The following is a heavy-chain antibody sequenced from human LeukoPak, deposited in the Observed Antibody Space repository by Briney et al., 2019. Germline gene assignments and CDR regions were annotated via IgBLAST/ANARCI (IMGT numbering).Heavy chain of an antibody. CDR2: IRGSGGST. Sequence: PGGSLRLSCAASRFTFSSYAMSWVRQAPGKGLEWVSAIRGSGGSTYYADSVKGRFTISRDNSKNTLYLQMNSLRAEDTAVYYCAKTQRLIAVAGSYFDYWGQGTLVTVSS. CDR3: AKTQRLIAVAGSYFDY. J-gene: IGHJ4*02. CDR1: RFTFSSYA. D-gene: IGHD6-19*01. V-gene: IGHV3-23*01.